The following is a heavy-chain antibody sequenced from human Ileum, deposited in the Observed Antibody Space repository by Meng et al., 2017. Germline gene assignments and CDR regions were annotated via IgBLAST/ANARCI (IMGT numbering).Heavy chain of an antibody. V-gene: IGHV3-21*01. CDR2: ISRSSSYI. CDR1: GFTFSSYS. J-gene: IGHJ4*02. Sequence: GESLKISCAASGFTFSSYSMNWVRQAPGKGLEWVSSISRSSSYIYYADSVKGRFTISRDNAKNSLYPQMNSLRAEDTAVYYCARYSSSWSFDYWGQGTLVTVSS. D-gene: IGHD6-13*01. CDR3: ARYSSSWSFDY.